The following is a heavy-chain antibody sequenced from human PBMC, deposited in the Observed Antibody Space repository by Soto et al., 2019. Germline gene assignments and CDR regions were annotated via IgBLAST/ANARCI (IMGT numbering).Heavy chain of an antibody. J-gene: IGHJ4*02. D-gene: IGHD2-21*02. CDR3: AYRWDSGGDFDDY. Sequence: GESLKISCKGSGYSFTSYWISWVRQMPGKGLEWMGRIDPSDSYTNYSPSSQGHVTISADKSISTAYLQWSSLKASDTAMYYCAYRWDSGGDFDDYWGQGTLVTVSS. V-gene: IGHV5-10-1*01. CDR2: IDPSDSYT. CDR1: GYSFTSYW.